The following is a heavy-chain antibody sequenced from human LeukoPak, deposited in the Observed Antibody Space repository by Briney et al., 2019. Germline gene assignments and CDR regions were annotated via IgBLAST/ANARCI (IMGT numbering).Heavy chain of an antibody. Sequence: GASVKVSCKASGGTFSSSAISWVRQAPGQGLEWLGGIIPIFGSSNYAQNFQDRVTITADESTSTAYMELSSLRSEDTAVYYCARNRRPIAAELYYYYYYMDVWGKGTTVTVSS. D-gene: IGHD6-13*01. CDR1: GGTFSSSA. CDR3: ARNRRPIAAELYYYYYYMDV. V-gene: IGHV1-69*13. CDR2: IIPIFGSS. J-gene: IGHJ6*03.